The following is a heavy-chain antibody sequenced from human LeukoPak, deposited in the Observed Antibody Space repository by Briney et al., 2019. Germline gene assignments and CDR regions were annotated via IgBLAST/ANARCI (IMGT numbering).Heavy chain of an antibody. D-gene: IGHD3-22*01. V-gene: IGHV4-59*08. J-gene: IGHJ3*02. Sequence: SETLSLTCTVSGGSISSYYWSWIRRPPGKGLEWIGYIYYSGSTNYNPSLKSRVTISVDTSKNQFSLKLSSVTAADTAVYCCARDFTYYYDSSRAFDIWGQGTMVTVSS. CDR2: IYYSGST. CDR1: GGSISSYY. CDR3: ARDFTYYYDSSRAFDI.